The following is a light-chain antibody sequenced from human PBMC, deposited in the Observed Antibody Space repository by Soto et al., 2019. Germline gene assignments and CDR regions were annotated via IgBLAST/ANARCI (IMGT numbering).Light chain of an antibody. Sequence: DIQMTQSPSTLSASVGDRFTITCRARQTISIWLAWYQQKPGKAPKLLIYAASSLQSGVPSRFSGSGSGTDFTLTISSLQPEDFATYYCQQSYSTPITFGQGTRLEIK. CDR2: AAS. J-gene: IGKJ5*01. CDR1: QTISIW. V-gene: IGKV1-39*01. CDR3: QQSYSTPIT.